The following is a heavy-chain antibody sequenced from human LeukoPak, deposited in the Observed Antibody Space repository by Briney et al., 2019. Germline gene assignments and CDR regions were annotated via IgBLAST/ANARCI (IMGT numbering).Heavy chain of an antibody. CDR2: ISWSSGII. V-gene: IGHV3-9*01. Sequence: GGSLRLSCAASGFTFDDHGMHWVRQAPGKGLEWVSGISWSSGIIGYADSVKGRFTISRDNSKNTLYLQMNSLRAEDTAVYYCARAHPGYYYYYYMDVWGKGTTVTVSS. J-gene: IGHJ6*03. CDR1: GFTFDDHG. CDR3: ARAHPGYYYYYYMDV.